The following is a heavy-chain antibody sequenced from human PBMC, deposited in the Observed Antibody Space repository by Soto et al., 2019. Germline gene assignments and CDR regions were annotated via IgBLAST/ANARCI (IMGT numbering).Heavy chain of an antibody. D-gene: IGHD3-10*01. V-gene: IGHV3-64D*08. CDR3: VKDLTPHYYGSGTYFDY. J-gene: IGHJ4*02. CDR2: INLNGGST. CDR1: GFTFSAYA. Sequence: GGSLRLSCSASGFTFSAYAMHWVRQAPEKGLEYVSAINLNGGSTYYADSVKGRFTISRDNSKNTLYLQMSSLRPEDTAVYYCVKDLTPHYYGSGTYFDYWGQGTLVTVSS.